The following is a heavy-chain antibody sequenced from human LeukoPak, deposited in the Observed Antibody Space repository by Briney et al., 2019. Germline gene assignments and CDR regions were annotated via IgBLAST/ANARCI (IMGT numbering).Heavy chain of an antibody. CDR3: AKGYCSGGSCAFDP. V-gene: IGHV1-69*06. D-gene: IGHD2-15*01. J-gene: IGHJ5*02. CDR2: IIPIFGTA. Sequence: SVKVSCKASGGTFSSYAISWVRQAPGQGLEWMGGIIPIFGTANYAQKFQGRVTITADKSTSTAYMELSSLRSEDTAVYYCAKGYCSGGSCAFDPWGQGTLVTVSS. CDR1: GGTFSSYA.